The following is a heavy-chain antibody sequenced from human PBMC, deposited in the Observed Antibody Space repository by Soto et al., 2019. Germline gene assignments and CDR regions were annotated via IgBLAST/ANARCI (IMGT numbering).Heavy chain of an antibody. D-gene: IGHD3-3*01. J-gene: IGHJ6*02. CDR2: IRGGGGSP. V-gene: IGHV3-23*01. Sequence: GGSLRLSCVASGFTFSNYAMTWVRQAPGKGLEWVSSIRGGGGSPYYANSVKGRFTVSRDNSESTLYLEMNTLRAEDTAIYYCVRDWSGDKCPCMDVWGQGTTVTVSS. CDR1: GFTFSNYA. CDR3: VRDWSGDKCPCMDV.